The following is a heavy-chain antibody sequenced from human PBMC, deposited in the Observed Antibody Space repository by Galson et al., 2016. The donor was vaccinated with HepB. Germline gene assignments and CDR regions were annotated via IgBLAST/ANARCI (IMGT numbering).Heavy chain of an antibody. V-gene: IGHV3-23*01. J-gene: IGHJ6*01. CDR1: GFTFNSYG. Sequence: SLRLSCAASGFTFNSYGMTWVRQAPGKGLEWVSVISGSGSGTYYADSVKGRFSISRDNSKETVYLEMNSLRPEDTAVYYCAAYDNPLLWFDPGTPIGLPPGTLLQEHLWG. CDR2: ISGSGSGT. D-gene: IGHD3-10*01. CDR3: AAYDNPLLWFDPGTPIGLPPGTLLQEHL.